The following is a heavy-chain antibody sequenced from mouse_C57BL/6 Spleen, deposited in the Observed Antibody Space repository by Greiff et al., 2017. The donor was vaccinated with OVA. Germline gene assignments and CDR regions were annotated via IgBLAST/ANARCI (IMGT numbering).Heavy chain of an antibody. D-gene: IGHD1-1*01. CDR1: GYTFTSYW. V-gene: IGHV1-55*01. CDR3: AREGYGSSYFDY. J-gene: IGHJ2*01. Sequence: QVQLQQSGAELVKPGASVKMSCKASGYTFTSYWITWVKQRPGQGLEWIGDIYPGSGSTNYNEKFKSKATLTVDTSSSTAYMQLSSLTSEDSAVYYCAREGYGSSYFDYWGQGTTLTVSS. CDR2: IYPGSGST.